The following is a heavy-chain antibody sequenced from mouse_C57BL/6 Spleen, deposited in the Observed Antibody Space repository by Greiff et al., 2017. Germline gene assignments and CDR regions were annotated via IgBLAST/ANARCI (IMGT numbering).Heavy chain of an antibody. Sequence: LQQSGAELVRPGSSVKLSCKDSYFAFMASAMHWVKQRPGHGLEWIGSFTLYSDATEYSENFKGKDTVTANKSASTAYMELSSLTSEDSAGEDWATGNPYAMDYWGQGTSVTVSA. CDR2: FTLYSDAT. CDR3: ATGNPYAMDY. D-gene: IGHD2-1*01. J-gene: IGHJ4*01. CDR1: YFAFMASA. V-gene: IGHV1-49*01.